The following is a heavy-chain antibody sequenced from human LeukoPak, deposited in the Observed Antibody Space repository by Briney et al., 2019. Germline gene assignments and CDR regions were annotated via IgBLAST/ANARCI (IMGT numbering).Heavy chain of an antibody. CDR1: GFTFSNYS. CDR2: ISPSSHYI. J-gene: IGHJ3*02. CDR3: AKAIVVVPARSAFDI. Sequence: GGSLRLSCAGSGFTFSNYSINWVRQAPGKGLEWVSSISPSSHYIYYADSVRGRFTISRDNARNSLYLQMNSLRDEDTAVYYCAKAIVVVPARSAFDIWGQGTMVTVSS. V-gene: IGHV3-21*04. D-gene: IGHD2-2*01.